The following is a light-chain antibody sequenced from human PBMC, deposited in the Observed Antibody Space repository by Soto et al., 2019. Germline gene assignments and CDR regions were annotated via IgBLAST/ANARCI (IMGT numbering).Light chain of an antibody. CDR3: QQYDTYWT. V-gene: IGKV1-5*01. CDR1: QNINSW. J-gene: IGKJ1*01. Sequence: DIQMTQSPSTVSASVGERVTITCRASQNINSWLAWYQQKPGSAPKVLIYDVSSLESGVPSRFSGSRSETEFTLTISSLQPDDFATYYCQQYDTYWTFGQGTKVEMK. CDR2: DVS.